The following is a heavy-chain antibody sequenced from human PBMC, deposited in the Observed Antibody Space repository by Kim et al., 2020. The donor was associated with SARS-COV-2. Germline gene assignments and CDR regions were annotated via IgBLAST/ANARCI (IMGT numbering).Heavy chain of an antibody. CDR2: IYYSGST. J-gene: IGHJ4*02. Sequence: SETLSLTCTVSGGSISSSSYYWGGIRQPPGKGLEWIGSIYYSGSTYYNPSLKSRVTISVDTSKNQFSLKLSSVTAADTAVYYCARRGSMVRGTDYWGQGTLVTVSS. V-gene: IGHV4-39*01. D-gene: IGHD3-10*01. CDR3: ARRGSMVRGTDY. CDR1: GGSISSSSYY.